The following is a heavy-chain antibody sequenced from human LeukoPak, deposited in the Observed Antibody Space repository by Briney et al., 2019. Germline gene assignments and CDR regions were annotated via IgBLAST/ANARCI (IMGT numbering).Heavy chain of an antibody. Sequence: SETLSLTCAVYGGSFSGYYWSWIRQPPGKGLEWIGEINHSGSTNYNPSLKSRVTISVDTSKIQFSLKLSSVTAADTAVYYCARGHYYDSSGYSDAFDIWGQGTMVTVSS. CDR1: GGSFSGYY. CDR3: ARGHYYDSSGYSDAFDI. CDR2: INHSGST. J-gene: IGHJ3*02. D-gene: IGHD3-22*01. V-gene: IGHV4-34*01.